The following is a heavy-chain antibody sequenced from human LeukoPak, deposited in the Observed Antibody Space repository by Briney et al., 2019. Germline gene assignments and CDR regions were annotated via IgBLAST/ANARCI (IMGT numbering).Heavy chain of an antibody. Sequence: SQTLSLTCAISGDSVSSNSAAWNWIRQSPSRGLEWLGRTYYRSKWYNDYAVSVKSRITINPDTSKNQFSLKVSSVTAADTAVYYCARWENSIQVAGRAFDIWGQGTMVTVSS. CDR2: TYYRSKWYN. D-gene: IGHD6-19*01. V-gene: IGHV6-1*01. J-gene: IGHJ3*02. CDR3: ARWENSIQVAGRAFDI. CDR1: GDSVSSNSAA.